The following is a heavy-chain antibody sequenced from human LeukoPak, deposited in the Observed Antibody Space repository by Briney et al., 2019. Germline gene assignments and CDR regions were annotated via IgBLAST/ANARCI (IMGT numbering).Heavy chain of an antibody. CDR1: GFSLSTSGVG. J-gene: IGHJ4*02. Sequence: SGPTLVNPTQTLTLTCTFSGFSLSTSGVGVGWIRQPPGKALEWLALIYWNDDKRYSPSLKSRLTITKDTSKNQVVLTMTNMDPVDTATYYCAHAIFGDFWSGHHFDYWGQGTLVTVSS. CDR3: AHAIFGDFWSGHHFDY. CDR2: IYWNDDK. V-gene: IGHV2-5*01. D-gene: IGHD3-3*01.